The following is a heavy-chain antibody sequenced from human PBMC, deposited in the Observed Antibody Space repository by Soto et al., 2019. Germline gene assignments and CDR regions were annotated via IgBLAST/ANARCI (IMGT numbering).Heavy chain of an antibody. Sequence: QVQVQESSPGLVKPSETVSLISTVSGDSISGYYWSWIRQPAGKGLEWIGRIYSSGNANYNPSLRSRVSMSVDMSKNQFSLKVTSVTAADTAMYYCARGDVFDLWGQGTKVTVSS. V-gene: IGHV4-4*07. CDR1: GDSISGYY. CDR2: IYSSGNA. J-gene: IGHJ3*01. CDR3: ARGDVFDL.